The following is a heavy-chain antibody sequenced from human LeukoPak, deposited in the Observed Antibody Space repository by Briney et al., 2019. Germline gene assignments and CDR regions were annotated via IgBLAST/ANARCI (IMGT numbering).Heavy chain of an antibody. CDR1: GYTFTGSY. D-gene: IGHD6-6*01. CDR2: INPNSGGT. CDR3: ARDRIAARPSNWFDP. Sequence: ASVKVSCKASGYTFTGSYMHWVRQAPGQGLEWMGWINPNSGGTNYAQKFQGRVTMTRDTSISTAYMELSRLRSDDTAVYYCARDRIAARPSNWFDPWGQGTLVTVSS. J-gene: IGHJ5*02. V-gene: IGHV1-2*02.